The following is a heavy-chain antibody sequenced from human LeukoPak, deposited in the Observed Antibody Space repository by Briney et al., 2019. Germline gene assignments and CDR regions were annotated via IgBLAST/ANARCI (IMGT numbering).Heavy chain of an antibody. CDR3: ARDSVMVRGVITTFDY. CDR2: ISSSSSYI. D-gene: IGHD3-10*01. V-gene: IGHV3-21*01. CDR1: GFTFSSYS. Sequence: PGGSLRLSXAASGFTFSSYSMNWVRQAPGKGLEWVSSISSSSSYIYYADSVKGRFTISRDNAKNSLYLQMNSLRAEDTAVYYCARDSVMVRGVITTFDYWGQGTLVTVSS. J-gene: IGHJ4*02.